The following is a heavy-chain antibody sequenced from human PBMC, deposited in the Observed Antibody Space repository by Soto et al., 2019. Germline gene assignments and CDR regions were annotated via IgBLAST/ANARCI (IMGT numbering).Heavy chain of an antibody. CDR2: ISVYNGNI. CDR3: ARYPSYYGMDV. J-gene: IGHJ6*02. CDR1: GYTFTSYG. Sequence: ASVKVSCKASGYTFTSYGITWVRQAPGQGLEWMGWISVYNGNINYAHNLQGRVTMTTDTSTSTAYMELSILRSEDTAVYYCARYPSYYGMDVWGQGTTVTVSS. V-gene: IGHV1-18*01.